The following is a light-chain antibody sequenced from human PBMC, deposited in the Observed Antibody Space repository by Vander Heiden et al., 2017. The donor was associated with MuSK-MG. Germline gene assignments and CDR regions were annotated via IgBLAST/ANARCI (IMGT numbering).Light chain of an antibody. CDR2: KAS. CDR1: QSISSW. Sequence: DIPMTQSPSTLSASVGDRLTITCRASQSISSWLAWYQQKPGKAPKLLIYKASSLESGVPSRFSGSGSGTEFTLTISSLQPDDFATYYCQHYNSYPWTFGQGTKVEIK. J-gene: IGKJ1*01. V-gene: IGKV1-5*03. CDR3: QHYNSYPWT.